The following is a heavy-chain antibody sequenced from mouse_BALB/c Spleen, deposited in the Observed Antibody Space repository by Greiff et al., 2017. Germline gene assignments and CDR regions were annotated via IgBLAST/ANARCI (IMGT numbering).Heavy chain of an antibody. CDR1: GFTFNTYA. J-gene: IGHJ4*01. V-gene: IGHV10-1*02. Sequence: DVKLVESGGGLVQPKGSLKLSCAASGFTFNTYAMNWVRQAPGKGLEWVARIRSKSNNYATYYADSVKDRFTISRDDSQSMLYLQMNNLKTEDTAMYYCVRHGPTVVAPYAMDYWGQGTSVTVSS. CDR2: IRSKSNNYAT. D-gene: IGHD1-1*01. CDR3: VRHGPTVVAPYAMDY.